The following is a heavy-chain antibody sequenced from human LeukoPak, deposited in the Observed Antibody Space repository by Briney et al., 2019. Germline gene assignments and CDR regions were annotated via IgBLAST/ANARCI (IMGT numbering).Heavy chain of an antibody. D-gene: IGHD3-22*01. V-gene: IGHV1-18*01. CDR3: ASMDWSWFQKDY. Sequence: ASVKVSCKASGYTFTSYGISWVRQAPGQGLEWMGWISAYNGNTNYAQKLQGRVTMTTDTSTSTACMELRSLRSDDTAVYYCASMDWSWFQKDYWGQGTLVTVSS. CDR1: GYTFTSYG. J-gene: IGHJ4*02. CDR2: ISAYNGNT.